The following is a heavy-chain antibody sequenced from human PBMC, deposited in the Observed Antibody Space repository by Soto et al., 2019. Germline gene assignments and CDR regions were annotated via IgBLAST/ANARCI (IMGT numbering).Heavy chain of an antibody. V-gene: IGHV3-48*03. CDR1: GFRFNEYE. J-gene: IGHJ4*02. CDR2: INSGGSLI. D-gene: IGHD3-10*01. Sequence: EVPLVESGGGLVQPGGSLRLSCVGSGFRFNEYEINWVRQAPGKGLEWMSYINSGGSLIYYAASVKGRFTISRDNYKDSVYLQMNSLRADDTALYYCARETSYGQSATIVGEFWGQGTLVTVSS. CDR3: ARETSYGQSATIVGEF.